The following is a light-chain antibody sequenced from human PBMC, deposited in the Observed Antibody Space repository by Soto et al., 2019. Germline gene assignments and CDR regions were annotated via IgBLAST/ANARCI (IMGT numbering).Light chain of an antibody. J-gene: IGLJ1*01. Sequence: QSVLTQPPSASGSPGQSVTISCTGTSSDIGAYNYVSWYQQYPGKAPKLMIFEVSKRPSGVPDRFSGSKSGNTASLTVSGLQAEDEADYYCCSYAGSNNLIFGTWTKVTVL. CDR2: EVS. CDR1: SSDIGAYNY. V-gene: IGLV2-8*01. CDR3: CSYAGSNNLI.